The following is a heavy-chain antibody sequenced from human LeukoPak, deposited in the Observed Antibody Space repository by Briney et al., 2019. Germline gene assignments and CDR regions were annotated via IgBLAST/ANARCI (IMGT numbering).Heavy chain of an antibody. Sequence: NPSETLSLTCAVSGYSISSGYYWGWIRQPPGKGLEWIGYIYYSGSTNYNPSLKSRVTISVDTSKNQFSLKLSSVTAADTAVYYCARDTHYDFWSGYLEAFDIWGQGTMVTVSS. J-gene: IGHJ3*02. CDR3: ARDTHYDFWSGYLEAFDI. D-gene: IGHD3-3*01. CDR1: GYSISSGYY. V-gene: IGHV4-61*01. CDR2: IYYSGST.